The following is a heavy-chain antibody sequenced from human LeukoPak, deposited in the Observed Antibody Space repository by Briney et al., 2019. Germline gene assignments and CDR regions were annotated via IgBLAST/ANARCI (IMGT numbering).Heavy chain of an antibody. CDR2: FSYSGNT. Sequence: QASETLSLTCTVSGGSISSADHCWGWIRQPPGKGLEWIGSFSYSGNTYYNPSLRSRVAISVDTSKNQFSLKLTSVTAADTAVYSCARQERRDASPKGAFDIWGQGTMVTVSS. D-gene: IGHD5-24*01. CDR3: ARQERRDASPKGAFDI. V-gene: IGHV4-39*01. J-gene: IGHJ3*02. CDR1: GGSISSADHC.